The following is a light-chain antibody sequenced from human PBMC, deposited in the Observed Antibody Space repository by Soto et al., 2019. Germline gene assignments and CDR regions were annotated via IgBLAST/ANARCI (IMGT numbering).Light chain of an antibody. Sequence: EIVLTQSPATLSLSPGERAALSCGASQSVSSNYLAWYQQKPGLAPRLLIYDTSRRATGIPDRFSGSGSGADFILSISRLEPEDFAVYYCQQYGSSPWTFGQGTKVDIK. V-gene: IGKV3D-20*01. CDR2: DTS. CDR3: QQYGSSPWT. J-gene: IGKJ1*01. CDR1: QSVSSNY.